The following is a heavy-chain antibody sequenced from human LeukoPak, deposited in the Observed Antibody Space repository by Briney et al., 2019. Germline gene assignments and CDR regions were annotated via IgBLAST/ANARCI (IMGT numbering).Heavy chain of an antibody. CDR2: IRSKTYGGTT. J-gene: IGHJ4*02. Sequence: GGSLRLSCSASGFTFGDYAMSWVRQAPGKGLEWVGFIRSKTYGGTTEYAASVKGRFTISRDDSKSIAYLQMDSLKIEDTAVYYCTRERYGSAYYGYWGQGTLVTVSS. CDR3: TRERYGSAYYGY. V-gene: IGHV3-49*04. CDR1: GFTFGDYA. D-gene: IGHD3-3*01.